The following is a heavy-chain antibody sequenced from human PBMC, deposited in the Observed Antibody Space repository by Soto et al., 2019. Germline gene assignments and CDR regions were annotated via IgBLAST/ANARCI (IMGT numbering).Heavy chain of an antibody. CDR1: GFTFSTYS. CDR3: ARALLLGSPHAFDI. Sequence: NPGGSLRLSCAASGFTFSTYSMNWVRQAPGKGLEWVSSISSSSSYIYYADSVKGRFTISRDNAENSLFLQMNSLRAEDTAVYYCARALLLGSPHAFDIWGQGTMVTVSS. V-gene: IGHV3-21*01. CDR2: ISSSSSYI. J-gene: IGHJ3*02. D-gene: IGHD3-22*01.